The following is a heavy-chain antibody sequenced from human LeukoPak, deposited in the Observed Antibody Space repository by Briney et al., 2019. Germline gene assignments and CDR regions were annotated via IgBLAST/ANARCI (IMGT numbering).Heavy chain of an antibody. Sequence: SLRLSCAASGFXFDDXAMHWVRQAPGKGLEWVSGISWNSGSIGYADSVKGRFTISRDNATNSLYLQMNSLRAEDTALYYCARTGSFPAPFDYWGQGTLVTVSS. CDR3: ARTGSFPAPFDY. V-gene: IGHV3-9*01. CDR1: GFXFDDXA. CDR2: ISWNSGSI. D-gene: IGHD3-10*01. J-gene: IGHJ4*02.